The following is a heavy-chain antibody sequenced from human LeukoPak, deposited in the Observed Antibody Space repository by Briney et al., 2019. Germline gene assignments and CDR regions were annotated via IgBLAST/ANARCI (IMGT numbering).Heavy chain of an antibody. J-gene: IGHJ4*02. Sequence: GGSLRLSCAASGFDFSSYAIHWVRQAPGKGLEWVAVISFDGSNKYYADSVKGRFTISGDNSNNTLYLQMNSLRVEDTAVYHCARFTTMVRGVTDYWGQGTLVTVSS. CDR3: ARFTTMVRGVTDY. V-gene: IGHV3-30-3*01. D-gene: IGHD3-10*01. CDR2: ISFDGSNK. CDR1: GFDFSSYA.